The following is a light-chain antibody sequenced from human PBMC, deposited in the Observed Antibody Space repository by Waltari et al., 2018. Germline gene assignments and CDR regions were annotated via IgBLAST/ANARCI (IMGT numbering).Light chain of an antibody. CDR3: AAWDDSLSGL. Sequence: QSVLTQPPSASGTPGQRVTISCSGSSSNLGRHYVYWYQQLPGTAPKLLIYRNNQRPSGVPDRFSGSKSGTSASLAISGLRSEDEADYYCAAWDDSLSGLFGGGTKLTVL. CDR2: RNN. J-gene: IGLJ2*01. V-gene: IGLV1-47*01. CDR1: SSNLGRHY.